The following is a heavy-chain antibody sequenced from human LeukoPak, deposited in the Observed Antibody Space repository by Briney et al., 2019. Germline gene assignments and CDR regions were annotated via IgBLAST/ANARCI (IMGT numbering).Heavy chain of an antibody. Sequence: KSSETLSLTCTVSGGSISSYYWSWIRQPPGKGLEWIGYIYYSGSTNYNPSLKSRVTISVDTSKNQFSLKLSSVTAADTAVYYCAREHTYSSGRSRGYFDYWGQGTLVTVSS. V-gene: IGHV4-59*01. CDR1: GGSISSYY. D-gene: IGHD6-19*01. CDR3: AREHTYSSGRSRGYFDY. CDR2: IYYSGST. J-gene: IGHJ4*02.